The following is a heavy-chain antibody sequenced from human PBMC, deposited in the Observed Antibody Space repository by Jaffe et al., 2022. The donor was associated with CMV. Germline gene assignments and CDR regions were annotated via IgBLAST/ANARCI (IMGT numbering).Heavy chain of an antibody. D-gene: IGHD3-10*01. J-gene: IGHJ5*02. CDR1: GYTFTGYY. V-gene: IGHV1-2*02. Sequence: QVQLVQSGAEVKKPGASVKVSCKASGYTFTGYYMHWVRQAPGQGLEWMGWINPNSGGTNYAQKFQGRVTMTRDTSISTAYMELSRLRSDDTAVYYCARDFRIGDWRRSLHWFDPWGQGTLVTVSS. CDR2: INPNSGGT. CDR3: ARDFRIGDWRRSLHWFDP.